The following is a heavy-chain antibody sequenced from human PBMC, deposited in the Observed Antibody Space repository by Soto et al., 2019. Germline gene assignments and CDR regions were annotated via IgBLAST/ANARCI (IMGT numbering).Heavy chain of an antibody. J-gene: IGHJ4*02. D-gene: IGHD2-21*01. V-gene: IGHV3-72*01. CDR3: CDCGHTNLDC. CDR1: GFSFSAYH. Sequence: EVQLAESGGDLVQPGGSLRLSCAASGFSFSAYHMDWVRQAPGKGLEWVGLIRNKAESYTTEYAASVRGRFTISRDDSKNLVFLQMNSLTTEDTAVYYCCDCGHTNLDCGGRGTLVTVSS. CDR2: IRNKAESYTT.